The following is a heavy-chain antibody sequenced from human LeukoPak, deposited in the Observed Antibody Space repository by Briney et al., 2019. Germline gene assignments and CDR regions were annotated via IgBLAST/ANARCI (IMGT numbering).Heavy chain of an antibody. CDR2: ISSSGSTI. J-gene: IGHJ4*02. CDR3: ARILPYGVYGDY. CDR1: GFTFSSYE. V-gene: IGHV3-48*03. D-gene: IGHD4-17*01. Sequence: PGGSLRLSCAASGFTFSSYEMNWVRQAPGKGLEWVSYISSSGSTIYYADSVKGRFTISRDNAKNSLYLQMNSLRAEDTAVYYCARILPYGVYGDYWGQGTLVTVSS.